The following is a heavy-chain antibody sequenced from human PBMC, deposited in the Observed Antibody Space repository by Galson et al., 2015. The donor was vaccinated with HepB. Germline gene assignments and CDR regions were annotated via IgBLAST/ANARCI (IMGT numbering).Heavy chain of an antibody. CDR3: ARGSPGIAVAGRRGDFDY. D-gene: IGHD6-19*01. Sequence: SETLSLTCAVSGYSISSGYYWGWIRQPPGKGLEWIGSIYHSGSTYYNPSLKSRVTISVDTSKNQFSLKLSSVTAADTAVYYCARGSPGIAVAGRRGDFDYWGQGTLVTVSS. CDR2: IYHSGST. J-gene: IGHJ4*02. CDR1: GYSISSGYY. V-gene: IGHV4-38-2*01.